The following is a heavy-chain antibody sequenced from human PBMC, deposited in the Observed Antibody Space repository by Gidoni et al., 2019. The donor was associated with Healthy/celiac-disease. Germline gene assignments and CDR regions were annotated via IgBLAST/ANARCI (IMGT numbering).Heavy chain of an antibody. Sequence: QVQLVQSGAEVKKPGSSVKVSCKASGGTFSSYAISWVRQAPGQGLEWMGGIIPIFGTANYAQKFQGRVTITADESTSTAYMELSSLRSEDTAVYYCARTGTTPGETLFDYWGQGTLVTVSS. D-gene: IGHD1-1*01. CDR2: IIPIFGTA. V-gene: IGHV1-69*01. CDR1: GGTFSSYA. CDR3: ARTGTTPGETLFDY. J-gene: IGHJ4*02.